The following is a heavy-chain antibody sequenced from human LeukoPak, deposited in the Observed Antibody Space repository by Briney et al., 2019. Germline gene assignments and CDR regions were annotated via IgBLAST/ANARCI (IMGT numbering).Heavy chain of an antibody. CDR2: IYYSGST. J-gene: IGHJ4*02. D-gene: IGHD3-22*01. Sequence: SETLSLTFTVSGGSISSGGYYWSWIRQHPGKGLEWIGYIYYSGSTYYNPSLKSRVTISVDTSKNQFSLKLSSVTAADTAVYYCARVGEAVVVITDWGQGTLVTVSS. V-gene: IGHV4-31*03. CDR1: GGSISSGGYY. CDR3: ARVGEAVVVITD.